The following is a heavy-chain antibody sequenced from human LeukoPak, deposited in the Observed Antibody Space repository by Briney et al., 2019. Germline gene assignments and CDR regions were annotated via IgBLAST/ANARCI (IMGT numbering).Heavy chain of an antibody. CDR2: INTDGSST. V-gene: IGHV3-74*01. D-gene: IGHD5-12*01. J-gene: IGHJ4*02. Sequence: GGSLRLSCAASGFTFSSYWMHWVRQAPGKGLVWVSRINTDGSSTSYADSVKGRFTISRDNAKNTLYLQMNSLRAEDTAVYYCASWDIVATAGVDYWGQGTLVTVSS. CDR3: ASWDIVATAGVDY. CDR1: GFTFSSYW.